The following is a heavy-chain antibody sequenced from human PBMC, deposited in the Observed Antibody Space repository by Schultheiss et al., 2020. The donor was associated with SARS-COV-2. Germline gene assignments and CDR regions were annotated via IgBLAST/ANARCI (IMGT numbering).Heavy chain of an antibody. CDR2: IFYSGST. V-gene: IGHV4-61*08. J-gene: IGHJ6*02. D-gene: IGHD5-18*01. Sequence: SETLSLTCAVSGGSITSGAYSWSWIRQPPGKGLEWIGYIFYSGSTNYNPSLKSRVAISVDTSKNQFSLKLSSVTAADTAVYYCARVDLETALVGGLDVWGQGGTVTVA. CDR3: ARVDLETALVGGLDV. CDR1: GGSITSGAYS.